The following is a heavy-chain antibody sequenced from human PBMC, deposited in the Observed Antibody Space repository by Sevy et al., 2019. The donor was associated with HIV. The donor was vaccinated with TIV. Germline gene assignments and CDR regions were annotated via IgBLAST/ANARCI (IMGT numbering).Heavy chain of an antibody. CDR1: GYRFTTYW. V-gene: IGHV5-51*01. D-gene: IGHD3-10*01. CDR2: IYPGDSDT. J-gene: IGHJ3*02. CDR3: AREFYYGSGNYYGDAFDI. Sequence: GESLKISCKVSGYRFTTYWIGWVRQRPGKGLEWMGIIYPGDSDTRYSPSFQGQVTISADKSINTAYLQWSSLKASDTAMYYCAREFYYGSGNYYGDAFDIWGQGTMVTVSS.